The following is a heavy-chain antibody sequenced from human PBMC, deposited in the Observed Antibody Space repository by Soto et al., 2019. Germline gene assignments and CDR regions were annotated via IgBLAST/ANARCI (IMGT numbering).Heavy chain of an antibody. CDR3: AREELAYYDILTGYYYWFDP. CDR2: ITAYNGNT. CDR1: GYTFTSYG. J-gene: IGHJ5*02. Sequence: ASVKVSCKASGYTFTSYGISWVRQAPGQGLEWMGWITAYNGNTNYAQNLQGRVTMTADTSTSTAYMELRSLRSDDTAVYYCAREELAYYDILTGYYYWFDPWG. V-gene: IGHV1-18*01. D-gene: IGHD3-9*01.